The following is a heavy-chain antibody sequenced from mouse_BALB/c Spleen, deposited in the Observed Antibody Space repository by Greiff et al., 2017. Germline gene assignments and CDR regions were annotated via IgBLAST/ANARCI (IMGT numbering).Heavy chain of an antibody. CDR3: AREKGYDYDGFAY. Sequence: EVMLVESGGGLVKPGGSLKLSCAASGFTFSSYAMSWVRQSPEKRLEWVAEISSGGSYTYYPDTVTGRFTISRDNAKNTLYLEMSSLRSEDTAMYYCAREKGYDYDGFAYWGQGTLVTVSA. CDR2: ISSGGSYT. J-gene: IGHJ3*01. V-gene: IGHV5-9-4*01. D-gene: IGHD2-4*01. CDR1: GFTFSSYA.